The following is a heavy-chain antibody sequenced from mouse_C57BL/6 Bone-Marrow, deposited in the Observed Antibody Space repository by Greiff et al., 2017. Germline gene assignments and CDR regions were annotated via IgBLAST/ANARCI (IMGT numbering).Heavy chain of an antibody. D-gene: IGHD4-1*01. CDR1: GYAFSSYW. Sequence: VQLPEPGAELVKPGASVKISCKASGYAFSSYWMNWVKQRPGKGLEWIGQIYPGDGDTNYNGKFKGKATLTVDKSSSTAYMQLSSLTSEDSAVYCCARSDWAWFAYWGQGTLVTVSA. J-gene: IGHJ3*01. V-gene: IGHV1-80*01. CDR3: ARSDWAWFAY. CDR2: IYPGDGDT.